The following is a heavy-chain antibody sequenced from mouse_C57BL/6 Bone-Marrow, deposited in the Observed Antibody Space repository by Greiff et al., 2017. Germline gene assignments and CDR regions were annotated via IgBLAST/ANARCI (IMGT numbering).Heavy chain of an antibody. CDR1: GYTFTSYW. Sequence: QVQLQQPGAELVKPGASVKMSCKASGYTFTSYWLTWVKQRPGQGLEWIGDIYPGSGSTNYNEKFKSKATLTVATSSSTAYMQLSSLTSKDSAVYDCALLPYYAMDYWGQGTSVTVSS. V-gene: IGHV1-55*01. CDR2: IYPGSGST. CDR3: ALLPYYAMDY. D-gene: IGHD2-10*01. J-gene: IGHJ4*01.